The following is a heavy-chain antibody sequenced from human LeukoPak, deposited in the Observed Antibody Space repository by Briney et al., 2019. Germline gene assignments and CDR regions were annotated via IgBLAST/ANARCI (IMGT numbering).Heavy chain of an antibody. J-gene: IGHJ6*03. V-gene: IGHV3-7*03. D-gene: IGHD3-22*01. CDR2: IKQDGSEK. CDR3: TTLGDYYDSSGYLPVRYYYYYMDV. CDR1: GFTFSSYW. Sequence: PGGSLRLSCAASGFTFSSYWMSWVRQAPGKGLEWVANIKQDGSEKYYVDSVKGRFTISRDNAKNSLYLQMNSLKTEDTAVYYCTTLGDYYDSSGYLPVRYYYYYMDVWGKGTTVTVSS.